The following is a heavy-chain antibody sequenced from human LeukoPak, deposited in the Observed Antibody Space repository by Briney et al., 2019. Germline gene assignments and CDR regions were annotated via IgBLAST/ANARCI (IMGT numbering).Heavy chain of an antibody. J-gene: IGHJ3*02. V-gene: IGHV3-64D*09. CDR2: ISSNGGST. CDR3: VKGRDMLAVAGTLVGDAFDT. D-gene: IGHD6-19*01. Sequence: GGSLRLSCSASGFTFSSYAMHWVRQAPGKGLEYVSAISSNGGSTYYADSVKGRFTISRDNSKNTLYLQMSSLRAEDTAVYYCVKGRDMLAVAGTLVGDAFDTWGQGTMVTVSS. CDR1: GFTFSSYA.